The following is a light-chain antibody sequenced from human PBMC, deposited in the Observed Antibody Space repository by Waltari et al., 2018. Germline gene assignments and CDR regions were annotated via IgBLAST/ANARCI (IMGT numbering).Light chain of an antibody. J-gene: IGKJ2*01. Sequence: DIVITQSPASLTVSLGERATINCQYSQSVLFSSNNKNHLAWYQQEPGQPTKLLMYWASTRESRVPDRFSGSGSGTDFPLTISSLQAEDVAVYYCQQYYDTLYTFGQGTKLEIK. CDR1: QSVLFSSNNKNH. CDR2: WAS. CDR3: QQYYDTLYT. V-gene: IGKV4-1*01.